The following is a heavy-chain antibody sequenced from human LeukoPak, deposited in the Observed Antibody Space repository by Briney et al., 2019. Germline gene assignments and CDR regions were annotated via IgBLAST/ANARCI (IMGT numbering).Heavy chain of an antibody. CDR2: IYYSGST. V-gene: IGHV4-59*01. J-gene: IGHJ3*02. D-gene: IGHD3-10*01. CDR3: AREGLYWFGEPCPAGAFDI. Sequence: SETLSLTCTVSGGSISSYYWSWIRQPPGKGLEWIGYIYYSGSTNYNPSLKSRVTISVDTSKNQFSLKLSSVTAADTAVYYCAREGLYWFGEPCPAGAFDIWGQGTMVTVSS. CDR1: GGSISSYY.